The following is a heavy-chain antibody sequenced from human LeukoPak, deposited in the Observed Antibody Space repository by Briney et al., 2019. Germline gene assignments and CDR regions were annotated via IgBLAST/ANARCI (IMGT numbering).Heavy chain of an antibody. D-gene: IGHD4-17*01. V-gene: IGHV3-23*01. CDR1: GFTFSSYA. J-gene: IGHJ2*01. Sequence: SGGSLRLSCAASGFTFSSYAMSWVRQAPGKGLEWVSAISGSGGSTYYADSVKGRFTISRDNSKNTLYVQMNSLRAEDTAVYYCAKDATPAHDYGDWYFDLWGRGTLVTVSS. CDR3: AKDATPAHDYGDWYFDL. CDR2: ISGSGGST.